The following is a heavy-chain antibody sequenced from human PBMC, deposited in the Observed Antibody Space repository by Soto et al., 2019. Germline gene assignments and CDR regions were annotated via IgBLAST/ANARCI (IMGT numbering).Heavy chain of an antibody. V-gene: IGHV3-30*09. CDR2: ISYDGSKK. CDR3: ARQDYGGNTHYWYFDL. CDR1: GFTFSTYA. J-gene: IGHJ2*01. Sequence: QVQLVESGRGVLQPGRSLRLSCAASGFTFSTYAMHWVLQAPGKGLEWVAGISYDGSKKYYADSVKCRFAISRDNSKSTLYLQMHGLRAEDTAVYYCARQDYGGNTHYWYFDLWGRGTLVTVSS. D-gene: IGHD4-17*01.